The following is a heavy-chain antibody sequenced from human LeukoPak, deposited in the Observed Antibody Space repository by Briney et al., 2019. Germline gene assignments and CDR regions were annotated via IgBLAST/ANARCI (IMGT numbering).Heavy chain of an antibody. CDR2: IIPIFGTA. CDR1: GGTFSSYA. D-gene: IGHD3-3*01. CDR3: ALPYYDFWSGYSSMDV. V-gene: IGHV1-69*05. Sequence: SVKVSCKASGGTFSSYAISWVRQAPGQGLEWMGRIIPIFGTANYAQKFQGRVTITTDESTSTAYMELSSLRSEDTAAYYCALPYYDFWSGYSSMDVWGKGTTVTVSS. J-gene: IGHJ6*03.